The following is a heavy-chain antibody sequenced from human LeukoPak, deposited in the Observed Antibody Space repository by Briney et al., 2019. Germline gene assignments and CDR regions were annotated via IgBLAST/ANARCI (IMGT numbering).Heavy chain of an antibody. CDR2: INHSGST. D-gene: IGHD2-2*01. CDR1: GDSVISGDYR. CDR3: ARSNGSTSY. Sequence: SETLSLTCTVSGDSVISGDYRWTWIRQPPGKGLEWIGEINHSGSTSYNPSLKSRVTISVDTSKNQFSLKLSSVIAADTAVYYCARSNGSTSYWGQGTLVTVSS. V-gene: IGHV4-34*01. J-gene: IGHJ4*02.